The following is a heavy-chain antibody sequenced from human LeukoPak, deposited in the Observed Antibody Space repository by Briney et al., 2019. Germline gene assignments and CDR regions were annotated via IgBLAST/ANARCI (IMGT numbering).Heavy chain of an antibody. Sequence: GGSLRLSCAASGFTFSSYGMHWVRQAPGKGLEWVAVISYDGSNKYYADSVKGRFTISRDNSKNTLYLQMNSLRAEDTAVYYCAKDQAYSGYASGYWGQGTLVTVSS. CDR3: AKDQAYSGYASGY. CDR1: GFTFSSYG. V-gene: IGHV3-30*18. D-gene: IGHD5-12*01. J-gene: IGHJ4*02. CDR2: ISYDGSNK.